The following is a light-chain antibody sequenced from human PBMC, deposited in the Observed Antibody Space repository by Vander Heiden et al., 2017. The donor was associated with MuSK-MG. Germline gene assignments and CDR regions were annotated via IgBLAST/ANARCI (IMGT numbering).Light chain of an antibody. CDR2: RNN. CDR3: AAWDDSLSGWV. J-gene: IGLJ3*02. Sequence: QSVLTQPPSASGSPGPRVTIACSGSSSNIGSNYVYWYQQLAGTDPKLLIYRNNQRPSGVPDRFSGAKSGTSDSRAISGLRSEDEADDYCAAWDDSLSGWVFGGGTKLTVL. CDR1: SSNIGSNY. V-gene: IGLV1-47*01.